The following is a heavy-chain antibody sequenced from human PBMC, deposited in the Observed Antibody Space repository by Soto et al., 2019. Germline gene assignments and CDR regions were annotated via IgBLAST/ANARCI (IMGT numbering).Heavy chain of an antibody. CDR3: ARDKGKGRYSYGKNYYYYGMDV. V-gene: IGHV4-59*12. Sequence: SETLSLTCTVSGGSISSYYWSWIRQPPGKGLEWIGYIYYSGSTNYNPSLKSRVTISVDTSKNQFSLKLSSVTAADTAVYYCARDKGKGRYSYGKNYYYYGMDVWGQGTTVTVSS. CDR1: GGSISSYY. D-gene: IGHD5-18*01. CDR2: IYYSGST. J-gene: IGHJ6*02.